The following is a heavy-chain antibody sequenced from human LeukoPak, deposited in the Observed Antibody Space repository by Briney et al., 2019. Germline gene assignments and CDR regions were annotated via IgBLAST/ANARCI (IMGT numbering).Heavy chain of an antibody. CDR3: ARGRALGYSYGFNDFDY. V-gene: IGHV3-53*01. Sequence: GGSLRLSCAASGFTVSSNYMSWVRQAPGKGLEWVSVIYSGGSTYYADSVKGRFTISRDNSKNTLYLQMNSLRAEDTAVYYCARGRALGYSYGFNDFDYWGERTLVTVSS. D-gene: IGHD5-18*01. CDR2: IYSGGST. CDR1: GFTVSSNY. J-gene: IGHJ4*02.